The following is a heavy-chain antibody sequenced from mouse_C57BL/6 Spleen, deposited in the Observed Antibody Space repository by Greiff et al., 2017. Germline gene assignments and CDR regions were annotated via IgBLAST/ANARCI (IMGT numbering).Heavy chain of an antibody. CDR1: GYTFTEYT. V-gene: IGHV1-62-2*01. Sequence: QVQLKQSGAELVKPGASVKLSCKASGYTFTEYTIHWVKQRSGQGLEWIGWFYPGSGSIKYNEKFKDKATLTADKSSSTVYMELSRLTSEDSAVYFCARHGLRYYGSSSWYFDVWGTGTTVTVSS. J-gene: IGHJ1*03. CDR2: FYPGSGSI. CDR3: ARHGLRYYGSSSWYFDV. D-gene: IGHD1-1*01.